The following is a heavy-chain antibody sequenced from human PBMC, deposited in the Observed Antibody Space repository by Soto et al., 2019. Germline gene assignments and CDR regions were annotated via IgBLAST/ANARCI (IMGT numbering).Heavy chain of an antibody. V-gene: IGHV3-23*01. CDR3: ARGPRAPPPHDYGMDV. CDR1: GFTFSSHV. Sequence: EVQLLESGGGLVQPGGSLRLSCAASGFTFSSHVMNWVRQAPGKGLEWVAAISGGGGTTYYGDSVEGRFTMSRDNSKNTLYLRMKSLRADDTAVYYCARGPRAPPPHDYGMDVWGQGTTVTVSS. CDR2: ISGGGGTT. J-gene: IGHJ6*02.